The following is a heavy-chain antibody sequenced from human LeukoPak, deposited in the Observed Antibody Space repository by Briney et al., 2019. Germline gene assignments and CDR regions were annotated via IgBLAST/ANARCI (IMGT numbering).Heavy chain of an antibody. Sequence: GGSLRLSCAASGFTFSSYEMNWVRQAPGKGLEWVSYISSSGSTIYYADSVKGRFTISRDNAKNSLYLQMNSLRAEDTAVYYCAASSKGSYDYWGQGTLVTVSS. CDR1: GFTFSSYE. CDR2: ISSSGSTI. D-gene: IGHD1-26*01. CDR3: AASSKGSYDY. J-gene: IGHJ4*02. V-gene: IGHV3-48*03.